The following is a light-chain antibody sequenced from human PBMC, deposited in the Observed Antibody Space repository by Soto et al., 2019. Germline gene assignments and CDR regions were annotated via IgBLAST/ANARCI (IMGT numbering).Light chain of an antibody. CDR3: QKYKGARWT. CDR2: AAS. V-gene: IGKV1-27*01. J-gene: IGKJ1*01. CDR1: QGISNY. Sequence: DIQMTQSPSSLSASVGDRVTITCRASQGISNYLAWYQQKPGKVPKLLIYAASTWQSGVPPRFSGSGSGTDFTLTISSRQPEDGATYYCQKYKGARWTFGQGTKVEIK.